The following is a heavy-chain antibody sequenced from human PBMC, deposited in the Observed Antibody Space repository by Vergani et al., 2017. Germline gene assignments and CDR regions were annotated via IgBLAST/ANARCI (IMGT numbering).Heavy chain of an antibody. J-gene: IGHJ4*02. Sequence: EVHLAESGGGLVQSGGSLRLSCVASGFTLSSYSMNWVRQAPGKGLEWVSYIYSSGRTIYYADSVKGRFTISRDNAKNSLYLQMNSLRAEDTAIYYCARDPMVRGVTSPTCFDYWGQGTLVTVSS. V-gene: IGHV3-48*01. CDR3: ARDPMVRGVTSPTCFDY. CDR1: GFTLSSYS. D-gene: IGHD3-10*01. CDR2: IYSSGRTI.